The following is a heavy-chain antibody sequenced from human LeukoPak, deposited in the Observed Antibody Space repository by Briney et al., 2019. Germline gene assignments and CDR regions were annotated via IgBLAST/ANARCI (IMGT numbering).Heavy chain of an antibody. CDR1: GGTFSSYA. D-gene: IGHD2-21*02. CDR3: ARHVVVTAIRSHEGYFQH. V-gene: IGHV1-69*05. Sequence: SVKVSCKASGGTFSSYAISWVRKAPGQRLQWIGGIIPIFGTANYAQKFQGRVTITTDESTSTAYMELSSLRSEDTAVYYCARHVVVTAIRSHEGYFQHWGQGTLVTVSS. CDR2: IIPIFGTA. J-gene: IGHJ1*01.